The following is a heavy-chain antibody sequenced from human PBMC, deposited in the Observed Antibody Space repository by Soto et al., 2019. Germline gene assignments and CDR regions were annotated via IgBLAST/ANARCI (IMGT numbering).Heavy chain of an antibody. Sequence: GASVKVSCKASGYAFTSYDINWVRQATGQGLEWMGWMNPNSGNTAYAQKFQGRVTMTRNTSISTAYMELSSLRSEDTAVYYCGSNRITMVRGVKPNWGQGTLVTVSS. J-gene: IGHJ4*02. CDR1: GYAFTSYD. V-gene: IGHV1-8*01. CDR3: GSNRITMVRGVKPN. D-gene: IGHD3-10*01. CDR2: MNPNSGNT.